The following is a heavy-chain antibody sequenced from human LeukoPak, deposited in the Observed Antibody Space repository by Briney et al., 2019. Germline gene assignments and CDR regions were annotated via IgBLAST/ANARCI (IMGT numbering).Heavy chain of an antibody. CDR2: IYYSGST. V-gene: IGHV4-30-4*01. D-gene: IGHD3-22*01. CDR1: GGSISSGDYY. J-gene: IGHJ4*02. CDR3: ARVFYYDSSGTLGGFDY. Sequence: PSETLSLTCTVSGGSISSGDYYWRWIRQPPGKGVEWIGYIYYSGSTYYNPSLKSRVTISVDTSKNQFSLKLSSVTAADTAVYYCARVFYYDSSGTLGGFDYWGQGTLVTVSS.